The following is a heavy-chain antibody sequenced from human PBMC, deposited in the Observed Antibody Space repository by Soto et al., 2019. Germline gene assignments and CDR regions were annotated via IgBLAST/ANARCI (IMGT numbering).Heavy chain of an antibody. CDR2: INHSGST. CDR1: GGSFSGYY. J-gene: IGHJ5*02. Sequence: SETLSLTCAVYGGSFSGYYWSWIRQPPGKGLEWIGEINHSGSTNYNPSLKSRVTISVDTSKNQFSLKLSSVTAAGTAVYYCARGASSSSPSWFDPWGQGTLVTVSS. CDR3: ARGASSSSPSWFDP. D-gene: IGHD6-6*01. V-gene: IGHV4-34*01.